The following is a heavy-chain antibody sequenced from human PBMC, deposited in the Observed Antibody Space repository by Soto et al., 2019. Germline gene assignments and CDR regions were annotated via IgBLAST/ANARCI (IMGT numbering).Heavy chain of an antibody. CDR1: VYAFTSDG. V-gene: IGHV1-18*04. D-gene: IGHD3-22*01. CDR3: ARDGYYDSSGYTTAYYYYGMDV. J-gene: IGHJ6*02. CDR2: ISAYNGNT. Sequence: VKVSFQTSVYAFTSDGISWVRRAPGQGLEWMGWISAYNGNTNYAQKLQGRVTMTTDTSTSTAYMELRSLRSDDTAVYYCARDGYYDSSGYTTAYYYYGMDVWGQGTTVTVSS.